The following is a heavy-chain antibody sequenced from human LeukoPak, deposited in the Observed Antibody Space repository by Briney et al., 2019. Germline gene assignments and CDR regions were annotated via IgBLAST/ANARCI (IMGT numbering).Heavy chain of an antibody. V-gene: IGHV3-23*01. J-gene: IGHJ3*02. CDR1: EFTFSSYA. Sequence: GGSLRLSCAASEFTFSSYAMSWVRQAPGKGLEWVSGVSGSGGITYYADSVKGRFTISRDNSKNTLSLQMSSLRAEDTAVYYCAKAHSSSWYFAFDIWGQGTMVTVSS. CDR2: VSGSGGIT. D-gene: IGHD6-13*01. CDR3: AKAHSSSWYFAFDI.